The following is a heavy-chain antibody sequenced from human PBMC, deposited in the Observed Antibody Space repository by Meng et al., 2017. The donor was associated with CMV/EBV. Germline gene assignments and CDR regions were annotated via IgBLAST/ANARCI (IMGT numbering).Heavy chain of an antibody. CDR1: FRSYA. CDR3: ARDLYDFWSGLIAWWFDP. Sequence: FRSYAMHWVRQAPGKGLEWVAVISYDGSNKYYADSVKGRFTISRDNSKNTLYLQMNSLRAEDTAVYYCARDLYDFWSGLIAWWFDPWGQGTLVTVSS. V-gene: IGHV3-30-3*01. CDR2: ISYDGSNK. J-gene: IGHJ5*02. D-gene: IGHD3-3*01.